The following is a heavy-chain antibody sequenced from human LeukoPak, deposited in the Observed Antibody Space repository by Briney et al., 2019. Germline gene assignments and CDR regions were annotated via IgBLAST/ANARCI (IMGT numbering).Heavy chain of an antibody. CDR2: IQTTGST. Sequence: SETLSLTCTVSGGSISSFYWSWIRQPAGNVLEYIGRIQTTGSTNYNPSLKTRVTMSADTSKNQFSLKLNSVTAADTAVYYCARVKEGYDIWGQGTLVTVSS. CDR1: GGSISSFY. V-gene: IGHV4-4*07. J-gene: IGHJ4*02. D-gene: IGHD3-9*01. CDR3: ARVKEGYDI.